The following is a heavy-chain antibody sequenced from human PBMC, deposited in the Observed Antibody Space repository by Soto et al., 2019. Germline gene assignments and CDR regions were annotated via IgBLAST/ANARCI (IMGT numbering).Heavy chain of an antibody. D-gene: IGHD1-7*01. CDR3: ARDRARTGTYIDY. CDR2: ISYDGSNK. J-gene: IGHJ4*02. CDR1: GFTFSSYG. V-gene: IGHV3-30*03. Sequence: PGGSLRLSCAASGFTFSSYGMHWVRQAPGKGLEWVAVISYDGSNKYYADSVKGRFTISRDNSKNTLYLQMNSLRAEDTAVYYCARDRARTGTYIDYWGQGTLVTVSS.